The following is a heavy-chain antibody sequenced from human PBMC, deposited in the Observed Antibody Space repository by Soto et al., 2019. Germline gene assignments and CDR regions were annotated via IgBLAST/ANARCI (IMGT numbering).Heavy chain of an antibody. Sequence: QVQLKQSGPGLVRPSGTLSLTCRVSGTSISSSYWWAWVRQSPGKGLEWIGEIYHNGITKYNPSLTRRASMSIDKSNNQFSLKLTSVTAADTAVDYCAAVPPRIVVVLAEFPTWGQGTLVTVSS. V-gene: IGHV4-4*02. CDR1: GTSISSSYW. CDR2: IYHNGIT. J-gene: IGHJ4*02. CDR3: AAVPPRIVVVLAEFPT. D-gene: IGHD2-21*01.